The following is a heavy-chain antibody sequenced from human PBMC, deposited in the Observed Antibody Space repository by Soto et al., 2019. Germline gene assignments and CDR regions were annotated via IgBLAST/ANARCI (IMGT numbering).Heavy chain of an antibody. V-gene: IGHV1-69*02. CDR2: IIPILGIA. CDR3: ARVPDIVVVPAAPTYYYYGMDV. Sequence: QVQLVQSGAEVKKPGSSVKVSCKASGGTFSSYTISWVRQAPGQGLEWMGRIIPILGIANYAQKFQGRVTITADKSTSTAYMELSSLRSEDTAVYYFARVPDIVVVPAAPTYYYYGMDVWGPGTTVTVSS. CDR1: GGTFSSYT. J-gene: IGHJ6*02. D-gene: IGHD2-2*01.